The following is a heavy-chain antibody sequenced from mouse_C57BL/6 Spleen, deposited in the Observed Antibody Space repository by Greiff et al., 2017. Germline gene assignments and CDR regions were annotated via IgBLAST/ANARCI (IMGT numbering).Heavy chain of an antibody. Sequence: QVQLQQPGAELVMPGASVKLSCKASGYTFTSYWMHWVKQRPGQGLEWIGEIDPSDSYTNYNQKFKGKSTLTVDKSSSAAYMQLSSLTSEYSAVYYCARPYGSSYWYFDVWGTGTTVTVSS. CDR2: IDPSDSYT. CDR3: ARPYGSSYWYFDV. J-gene: IGHJ1*03. D-gene: IGHD1-1*01. V-gene: IGHV1-69*01. CDR1: GYTFTSYW.